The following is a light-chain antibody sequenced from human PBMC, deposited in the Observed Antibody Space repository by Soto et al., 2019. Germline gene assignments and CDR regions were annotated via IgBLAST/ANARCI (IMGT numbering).Light chain of an antibody. J-gene: IGLJ3*02. Sequence: SYELTQPPSVSVAPGKTARIPCGGNNIGSKSVHWYQQKPGQAPVLVIYYDSDRPSGIPERFSGSNSGNTATLTISRVEAGDEADYYCQVCDSSSDHWVFGGGTKLTVL. V-gene: IGLV3-21*04. CDR3: QVCDSSSDHWV. CDR1: NIGSKS. CDR2: YDS.